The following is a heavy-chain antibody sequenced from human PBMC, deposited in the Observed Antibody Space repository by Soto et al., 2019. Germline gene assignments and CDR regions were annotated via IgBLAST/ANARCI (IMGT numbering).Heavy chain of an antibody. J-gene: IGHJ4*02. V-gene: IGHV4-59*01. CDR1: GASMANNY. D-gene: IGHD6-19*01. CDR3: ARGGWYNDY. CDR2: IYFSGST. Sequence: QVQLQESGPRLVKPSETLSLTCTVSGASMANNYWSWIRQPPGRRLESIGYIYFSGSTNYNPSLRSRVTIEVDTSKNQFSLELNSVTAADTAVYYCARGGWYNDYWGQGAPVTVSS.